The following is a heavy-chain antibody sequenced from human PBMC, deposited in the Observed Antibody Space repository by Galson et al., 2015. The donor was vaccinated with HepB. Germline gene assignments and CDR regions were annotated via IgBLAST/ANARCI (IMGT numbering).Heavy chain of an antibody. D-gene: IGHD1-1*01. J-gene: IGHJ3*02. CDR2: IIPIFGTA. V-gene: IGHV1-69*06. CDR1: GGTFSSYA. Sequence: SVKVSCKASGGTFSSYAISWVRQAPGQGLEWMGGIIPIFGTANYAQKFQGRVTITADKSTSTAYMELSSLRSEDTAVYYCAFALDNWNDLDAFDIWGQGTMVTVSS. CDR3: AFALDNWNDLDAFDI.